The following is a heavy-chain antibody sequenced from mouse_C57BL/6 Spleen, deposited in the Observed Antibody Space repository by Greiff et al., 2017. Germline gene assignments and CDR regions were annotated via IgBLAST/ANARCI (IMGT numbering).Heavy chain of an antibody. V-gene: IGHV7-3*01. Sequence: VQGVESGGGLVQPGGSLSLSCAASGFTFTDYYMSWVRQPPGKALEWLGFIRNKANGYTTESSASLQGRFTISRDNSQSILDLQMNALRAEDSATNYCARYPTGRVYYYAMDDWGQGTSVTVSS. D-gene: IGHD1-1*01. J-gene: IGHJ4*01. CDR2: IRNKANGYTT. CDR3: ARYPTGRVYYYAMDD. CDR1: GFTFTDYY.